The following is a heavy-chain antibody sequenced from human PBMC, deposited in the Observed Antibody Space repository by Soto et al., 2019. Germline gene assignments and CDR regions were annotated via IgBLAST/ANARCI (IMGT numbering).Heavy chain of an antibody. D-gene: IGHD3-22*01. V-gene: IGHV1-18*01. CDR1: GYTFTSYG. J-gene: IGHJ4*02. CDR2: ISAYNGNT. Sequence: QVQLVQSGAEVKKPGASVKVSCKASGYTFTSYGISWVRQAPGQGLEWMGWISAYNGNTNYAQKLQGRVTMTTDTSTSTAYMELRSLRSDDTAVYYCARIFSRYYDSSGYYTYFDYWGQGTLVTVSS. CDR3: ARIFSRYYDSSGYYTYFDY.